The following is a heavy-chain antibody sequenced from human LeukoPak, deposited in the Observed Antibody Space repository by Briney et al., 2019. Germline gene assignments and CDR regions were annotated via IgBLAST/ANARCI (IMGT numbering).Heavy chain of an antibody. Sequence: SETLSLTCAVYGGSFSGYYWSWIRQPPGKGLEWIGEINHSGSTNYNPSLKSRVTISVDTSKNQFSLKLSSVTAADTAVYYCARGRVRYFDWLLYHWGQGTLVTVSS. CDR1: GGSFSGYY. V-gene: IGHV4-34*01. CDR3: ARGRVRYFDWLLYH. D-gene: IGHD3-9*01. CDR2: INHSGST. J-gene: IGHJ5*02.